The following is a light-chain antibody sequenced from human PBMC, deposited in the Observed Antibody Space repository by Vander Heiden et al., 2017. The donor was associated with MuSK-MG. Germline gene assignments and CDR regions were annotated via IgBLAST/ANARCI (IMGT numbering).Light chain of an antibody. CDR1: QSVSSSY. V-gene: IGKV3-20*01. CDR2: GAS. CDR3: QQHGSSPPLT. Sequence: EIVLTQSPGTLSLSPGERATLSCRASQSVSSSYLDWYQQKPGQAPRLLIYGASSRATGIPDRFSGSGYGTDFTLTISRREPEDFAVYYCQQHGSSPPLTFGGGTKVEIK. J-gene: IGKJ4*01.